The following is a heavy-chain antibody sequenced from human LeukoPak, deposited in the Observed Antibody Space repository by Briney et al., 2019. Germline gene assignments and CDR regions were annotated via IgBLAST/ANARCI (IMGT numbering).Heavy chain of an antibody. D-gene: IGHD5-18*01. J-gene: IGHJ6*02. V-gene: IGHV1-2*02. CDR1: GYTFTGCY. Sequence: ASVKVSCKASGYTFTGCYMHWVRQAPGQGLEWMGWINPNSGGTNYAQKFQGRVTMTRDTSISTAYMELSRLRSEDTAVYYCATGTAMVGYYYGMDVWGQGTTVTVSS. CDR3: ATGTAMVGYYYGMDV. CDR2: INPNSGGT.